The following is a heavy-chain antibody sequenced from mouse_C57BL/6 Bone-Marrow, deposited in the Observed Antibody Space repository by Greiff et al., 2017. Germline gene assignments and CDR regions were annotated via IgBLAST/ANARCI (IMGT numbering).Heavy chain of an antibody. CDR2: IWSGGST. J-gene: IGHJ4*01. D-gene: IGHD1-1*01. CDR1: GFSFTSYG. V-gene: IGHV2-2*01. CDR3: ARKGRAYYYGRDYAMDY. Sequence: QVQLKESGPGLVQPSQSLSITCTVSGFSFTSYGVHWVRQSPGKGLEWLGVIWSGGSTDYNAAFISRLSISKDNSKSQVFFKMNSLQADDTAIYYWARKGRAYYYGRDYAMDYWGQGTSVTVSS.